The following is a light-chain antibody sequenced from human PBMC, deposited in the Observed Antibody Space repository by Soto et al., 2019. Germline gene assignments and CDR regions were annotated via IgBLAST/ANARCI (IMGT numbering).Light chain of an antibody. V-gene: IGKV3-11*01. CDR1: QSVSNN. CDR3: QQRSNWPLT. CDR2: GAS. Sequence: EIVLTQSPATLSVSPGERAAVSCRASQSVSNNLAWYQQKPGQPPRLLIFGASTRATGIPARFSGSGSGTDFTLTISSLEPEDFALYYCQQRSNWPLTFGGGTKVDIK. J-gene: IGKJ4*01.